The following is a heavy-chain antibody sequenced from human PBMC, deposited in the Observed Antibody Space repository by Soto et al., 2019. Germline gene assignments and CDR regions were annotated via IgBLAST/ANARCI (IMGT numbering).Heavy chain of an antibody. Sequence: QLQLQESGPGLVKPSETLSLTCTVSGGSISSSSYYWGWIRQPPGKGLEWIGSIYYSGSTYYNPSLKSRVTISVDTSKNQFSLKLSSVTAADTAVYYCASGDSSGYYPPDEHWGQGTLVTVSS. CDR3: ASGDSSGYYPPDEH. D-gene: IGHD3-22*01. J-gene: IGHJ4*02. CDR1: GGSISSSSYY. V-gene: IGHV4-39*01. CDR2: IYYSGST.